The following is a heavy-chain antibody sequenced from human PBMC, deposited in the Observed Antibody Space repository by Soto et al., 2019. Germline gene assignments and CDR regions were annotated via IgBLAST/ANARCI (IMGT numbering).Heavy chain of an antibody. CDR3: ARGDYASGTFPIDY. J-gene: IGHJ4*02. CDR1: GGSVSNYY. D-gene: IGHD3-10*01. CDR2: VFYTGST. Sequence: QLQESGPGLVKTSETLSLTCTISGGSVSNYYWSWIRQPPGKGLEWIGYVFYTGSTNYNPSLKSRVTMSVDTSKTQFSLNLNSVTAADTAVYYCARGDYASGTFPIDYWGQGKLVTVSS. V-gene: IGHV4-59*02.